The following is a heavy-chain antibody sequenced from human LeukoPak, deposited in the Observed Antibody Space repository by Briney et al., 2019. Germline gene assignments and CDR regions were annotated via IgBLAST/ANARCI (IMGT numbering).Heavy chain of an antibody. Sequence: PSETLSLTCTVSGVSISSYYWSWIRQPPGKGLEWIGYIYYSGSTNYNPSLKSRVTISVDTSKNQFSLKLSSVTAADTAVYYCAREYYYGSGSSFDYWGQGTLVTVSS. CDR1: GVSISSYY. V-gene: IGHV4-59*01. CDR3: AREYYYGSGSSFDY. D-gene: IGHD3-10*01. CDR2: IYYSGST. J-gene: IGHJ4*02.